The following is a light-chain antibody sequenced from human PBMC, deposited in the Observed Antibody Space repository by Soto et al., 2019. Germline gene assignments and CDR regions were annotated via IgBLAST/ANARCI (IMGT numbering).Light chain of an antibody. J-gene: IGKJ2*03. CDR3: QHDYVAPYS. Sequence: DIQMTQSPSSVSASIGDTVTITCRASQDINVYLNWYQQKPGEVPKLLIYSASTLHSGVPSRFTGSGSETDFTLTITSLQPEDFATYYCQHDYVAPYSFGQGTKVDI. V-gene: IGKV1-39*01. CDR1: QDINVY. CDR2: SAS.